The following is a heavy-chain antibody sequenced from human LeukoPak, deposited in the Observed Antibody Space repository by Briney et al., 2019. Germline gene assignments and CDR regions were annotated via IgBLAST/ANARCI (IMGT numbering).Heavy chain of an antibody. Sequence: PGRSLRLSCAASGFTFSSYSMNWVRQAPGKGLEWVSSISSSSSYIYYADSVKGRFTISRDNAKNSLYLQMNSLRAEDTAVYYCARRPRAGGSGSYYNFDYWGQGTLVTVSS. CDR1: GFTFSSYS. CDR2: ISSSSSYI. J-gene: IGHJ4*02. CDR3: ARRPRAGGSGSYYNFDY. D-gene: IGHD3-10*01. V-gene: IGHV3-21*01.